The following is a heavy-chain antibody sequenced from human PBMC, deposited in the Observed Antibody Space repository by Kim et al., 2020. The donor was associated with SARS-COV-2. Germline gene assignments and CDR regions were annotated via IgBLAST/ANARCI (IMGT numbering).Heavy chain of an antibody. CDR1: GFTVSSNY. V-gene: IGHV3-66*01. CDR2: IYSGGST. J-gene: IGHJ4*02. Sequence: GGSLRLSCAASGFTVSSNYMSWVRQAPGKGLEWVSVIYSGGSTYYADSVKGRFTISRDNSKNTLYLQMNSLRAEDTAVYYCAREGGIAVAGIDDYWGQGTLVTVSS. CDR3: AREGGIAVAGIDDY. D-gene: IGHD6-19*01.